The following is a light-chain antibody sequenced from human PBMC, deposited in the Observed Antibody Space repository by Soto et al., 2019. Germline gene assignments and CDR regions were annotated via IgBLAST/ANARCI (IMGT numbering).Light chain of an antibody. Sequence: EIVMTQSPATLSVSPGERATLSCRASQSVNSSLAWYQQRPGQAPRLLIYGASTRATGIPARFSGSGSGTEFTLTISSLQSEDFAVYYCQQYNNWLRTFGQGTKVDIK. CDR3: QQYNNWLRT. CDR1: QSVNSS. V-gene: IGKV3-15*01. J-gene: IGKJ1*01. CDR2: GAS.